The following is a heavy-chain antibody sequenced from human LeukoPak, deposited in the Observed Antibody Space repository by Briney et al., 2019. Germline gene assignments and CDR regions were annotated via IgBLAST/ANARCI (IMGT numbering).Heavy chain of an antibody. J-gene: IGHJ4*02. Sequence: TSETLSLTCTVSGGSIINHFCSWIRQPAGKGLEWIGRIYSTGSTDYNPSLKSRVTVSLGTSKNQFSLSLTSVTAADTAVYYCARDVALSYCGGDCLPDYWGQGILVTVSS. CDR1: GGSIINHF. V-gene: IGHV4-4*07. CDR3: ARDVALSYCGGDCLPDY. D-gene: IGHD2-21*02. CDR2: IYSTGST.